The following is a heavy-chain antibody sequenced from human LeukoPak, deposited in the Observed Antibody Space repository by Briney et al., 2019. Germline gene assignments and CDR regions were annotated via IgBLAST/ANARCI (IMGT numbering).Heavy chain of an antibody. V-gene: IGHV3-66*01. Sequence: PGGSLRLSCAASGFTVSSNYMTWVRQAPGKGLEWVSIIYSGGSTYYADSVKGRFTISRDNSKNTLYLQMNSLRAEDTAVHYCARGTWEYFQHWGQGTLVTVSS. D-gene: IGHD2-8*01. J-gene: IGHJ1*01. CDR3: ARGTWEYFQH. CDR2: IYSGGST. CDR1: GFTVSSNY.